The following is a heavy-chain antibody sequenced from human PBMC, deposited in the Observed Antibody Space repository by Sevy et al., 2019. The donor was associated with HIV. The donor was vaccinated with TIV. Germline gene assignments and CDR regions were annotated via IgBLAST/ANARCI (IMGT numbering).Heavy chain of an antibody. D-gene: IGHD3-22*01. CDR1: GFTFSSYA. CDR3: AKVVKRGYYYDSSGYYDY. J-gene: IGHJ4*02. CDR2: ISGSGGST. V-gene: IGHV3-23*01. Sequence: GGSLRLSCAASGFTFSSYAMSWVRQAPGKGLEWVSAISGSGGSTYYADSGKGRITISRDKSINKLYLQMNSLRAEDTAVYYCAKVVKRGYYYDSSGYYDYWGQGTLVTVSS.